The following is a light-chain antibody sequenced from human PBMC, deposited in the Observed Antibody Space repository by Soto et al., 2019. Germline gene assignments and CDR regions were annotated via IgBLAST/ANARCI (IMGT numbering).Light chain of an antibody. CDR1: QGIXSNY. Sequence: IVLTQCPGTLSLSPGERATLPCRASQGIXSNYLAWYQQTPGQAPRLLXFGASIRATGSPDRFSGSGSGTDFTLTISRLEPEDSAVYHCQQYGSSTTTFGQGTKVDIK. V-gene: IGKV3-20*01. CDR3: QQYGSSTTT. CDR2: GAS. J-gene: IGKJ1*01.